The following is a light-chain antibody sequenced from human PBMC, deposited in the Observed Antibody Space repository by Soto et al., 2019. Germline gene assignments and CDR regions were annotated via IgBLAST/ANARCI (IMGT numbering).Light chain of an antibody. Sequence: DIQMTQSPSTLSASVGDRVTITCRASQSISIWLAWYQQKAGKAPKLLIYKASSLESGVSSRFSGSGSGTEFTLTLSSLQPDDFATYYCQQYDSFPRTFGQGTKVEIK. CDR1: QSISIW. V-gene: IGKV1-5*03. CDR2: KAS. J-gene: IGKJ1*01. CDR3: QQYDSFPRT.